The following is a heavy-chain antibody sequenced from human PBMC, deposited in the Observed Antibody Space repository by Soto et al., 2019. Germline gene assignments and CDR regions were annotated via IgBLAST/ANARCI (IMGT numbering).Heavy chain of an antibody. Sequence: QVQLVESGGGVVQPGRSLRLSCAASGFTFSSYGMHWVRQAPGKGLGWVAVISYDGNNKYYADSVKGRFTISRDNFKNTLYLQMDSLRAEDTATYYCAKDHLETTVTTPSYWGQGTLVTVSS. V-gene: IGHV3-30*18. CDR3: AKDHLETTVTTPSY. J-gene: IGHJ4*02. CDR1: GFTFSSYG. CDR2: ISYDGNNK. D-gene: IGHD4-17*01.